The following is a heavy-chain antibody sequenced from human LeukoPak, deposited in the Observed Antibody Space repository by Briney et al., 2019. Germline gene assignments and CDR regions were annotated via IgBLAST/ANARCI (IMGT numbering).Heavy chain of an antibody. CDR1: GFTFNTYT. D-gene: IGHD3-22*01. J-gene: IGHJ6*02. CDR2: ISGSSGII. CDR3: ARDRYYYDSSGYWGFTGNYYYYYGMDV. V-gene: IGHV3-48*01. Sequence: TGGSLRLSCAASGFTFNTYTMNWVRQAPGKGLEWVSYISGSSGIIDYADSVRGRFTISRDNAKNSLYLQMNSLRAEDTAVYYCARDRYYYDSSGYWGFTGNYYYYYGMDVWGQGTTVTVSS.